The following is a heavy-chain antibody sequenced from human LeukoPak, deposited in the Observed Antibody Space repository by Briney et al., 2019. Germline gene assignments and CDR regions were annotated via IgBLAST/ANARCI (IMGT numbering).Heavy chain of an antibody. CDR2: IYYSGST. V-gene: IGHV4-59*08. D-gene: IGHD4-17*01. CDR3: ARWGLYGDSYFDY. CDR1: GGSISSYY. Sequence: SETLSLTCTVSGGSISSYYWSWIRQPPGKGLEWIGYIYYSGSTNYNPSLKSRVTISVDTSKNQFSLKLSSVTAADTAEYYCARWGLYGDSYFDYWGQGTLATVSS. J-gene: IGHJ4*02.